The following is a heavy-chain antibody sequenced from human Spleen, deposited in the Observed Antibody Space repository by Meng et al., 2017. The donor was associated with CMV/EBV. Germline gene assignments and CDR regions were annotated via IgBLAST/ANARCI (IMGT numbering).Heavy chain of an antibody. J-gene: IGHJ6*02. CDR3: ARGLIRDYDFWSGYLSPGDGMDV. V-gene: IGHV4-31*02. CDR2: IYYSGST. CDR1: YY. D-gene: IGHD3-3*01. Sequence: YYWSRSRKHTGKGLEWIGYIYYSGSTYYNPSLKSRVTISVDTSKNQFSLKLSSVTAADTAVYYCARGLIRDYDFWSGYLSPGDGMDVWGQGTTVTVSS.